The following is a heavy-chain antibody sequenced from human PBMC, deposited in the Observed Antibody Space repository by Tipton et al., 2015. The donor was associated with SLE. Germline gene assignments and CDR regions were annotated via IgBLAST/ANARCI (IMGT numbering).Heavy chain of an antibody. J-gene: IGHJ5*02. Sequence: TLSLTCTVSGASFSSETYLWGWIRQPPGKGLEWIGEVFRGGSTNYNPSLKSRVTISVDTSKNQFSLNLRSVTAADTAVYYCARGGTGDGRNPFDPWGQGTLVTVSS. CDR3: ARGGTGDGRNPFDP. CDR1: GASFSSETYL. V-gene: IGHV4-39*07. D-gene: IGHD4-23*01. CDR2: VFRGGST.